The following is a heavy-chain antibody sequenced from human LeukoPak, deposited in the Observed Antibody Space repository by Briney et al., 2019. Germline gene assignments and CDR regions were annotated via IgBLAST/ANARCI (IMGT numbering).Heavy chain of an antibody. D-gene: IGHD2/OR15-2a*01. V-gene: IGHV4-59*08. CDR1: GGSISSYY. J-gene: IGHJ4*02. CDR2: ISDTGSI. CDR3: AGHHPRNTVDF. Sequence: SETLSLTCTVSGGSISSYYWSWIRQPPGKGLEWIAYISDTGSINYNPSLKSRVTISLDTSKNQFSLKLSSVTAADTAVYYCAGHHPRNTVDFWGQGTLVTVSS.